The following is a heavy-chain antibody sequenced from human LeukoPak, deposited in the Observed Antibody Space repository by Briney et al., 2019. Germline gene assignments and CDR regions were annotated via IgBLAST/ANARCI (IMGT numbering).Heavy chain of an antibody. D-gene: IGHD1-1*01. CDR2: ISSSSSYI. V-gene: IGHV3-21*01. CDR3: ARDPVREAFDY. Sequence: GGSLRLSCAASGFTFSSYSMNWVRQAPGKGLEWVSSISSSSSYIYYADSVKGRFTISRDNAKNSLYLQMNSLRAEDTAVYYCARDPVREAFDYWGQGTLVTVSS. J-gene: IGHJ4*02. CDR1: GFTFSSYS.